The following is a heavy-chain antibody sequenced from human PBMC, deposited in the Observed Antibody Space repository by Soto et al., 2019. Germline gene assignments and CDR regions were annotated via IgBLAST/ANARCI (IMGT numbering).Heavy chain of an antibody. CDR3: ERRQGYRYGLKYGMEV. J-gene: IGHJ6*01. CDR1: GVSFIVYD. CDR2: INHSGST. Sequence: PAGTXALTCAVYGVSFIVYDVILIRHPPGKGLEFIGEINHSGSTNYNPSLKSRVTISVDTSKKQFSLKLSSVTAAETAVYYCERRQGYRYGLKYGMEVWGQGTTV. D-gene: IGHD5-18*01. V-gene: IGHV4-34*01.